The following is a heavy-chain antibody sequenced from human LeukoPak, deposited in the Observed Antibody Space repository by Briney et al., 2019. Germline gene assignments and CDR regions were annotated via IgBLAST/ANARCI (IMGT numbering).Heavy chain of an antibody. CDR3: ARLDFWSGHRDY. CDR2: IYYSGST. V-gene: IGHV4-39*01. D-gene: IGHD3-3*01. CDR1: GGSISSSSYY. Sequence: SETLSLTCTVSGGSISSSSYYWGWIRQPPGKGLEWIGSIYYSGSTYYNPSLKSRVTISVDTSKNQFSPKLSSVTAADTAVYYCARLDFWSGHRDYWGQGTLVTVSS. J-gene: IGHJ4*02.